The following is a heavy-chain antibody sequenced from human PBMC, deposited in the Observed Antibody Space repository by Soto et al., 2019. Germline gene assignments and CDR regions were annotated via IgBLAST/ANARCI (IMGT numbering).Heavy chain of an antibody. CDR2: ISSSSSFR. J-gene: IGHJ4*02. CDR3: ARDPPLSVLVVVATDDF. V-gene: IGHV3-21*02. CDR1: GFTFTNHN. Sequence: EVQLVESGGGLVKPGGSLRLSCAASGFTFTNHNMNWVRQAPGKGLEWVSSISSSSSFRNYADSVKGRFSISRDNDKNLVYLQMDSLRAEDTAVYYCARDPPLSVLVVVATDDFWGQATLVTVSS. D-gene: IGHD2-21*01.